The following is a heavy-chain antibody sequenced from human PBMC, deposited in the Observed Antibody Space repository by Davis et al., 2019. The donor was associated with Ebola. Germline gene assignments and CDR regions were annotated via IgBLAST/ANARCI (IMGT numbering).Heavy chain of an antibody. Sequence: GESLKISCAASGFTFSSYWMSWVRQAPGKGLEWVSAISGSGGSTSYADSVKGRFTISRDNAKKSLYLQMNSLRDEDTAVYYCARDLRGFGRYWGQGTLVTVSS. CDR2: ISGSGGST. CDR1: GFTFSSYW. D-gene: IGHD3-3*01. J-gene: IGHJ4*02. CDR3: ARDLRGFGRY. V-gene: IGHV3-23*01.